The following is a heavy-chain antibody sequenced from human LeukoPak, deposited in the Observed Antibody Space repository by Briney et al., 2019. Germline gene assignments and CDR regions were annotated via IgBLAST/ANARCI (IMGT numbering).Heavy chain of an antibody. Sequence: SETLSLTCTVSGGSISSYYWGWIRQPPGKGLEWIGSIYYSGSTYYNPSLKSRVTISVDTSKNQFSLKLSSVTAADTAVYYCARDRIVGGYGEADAFDIWGQGTMVTVSS. CDR3: ARDRIVGGYGEADAFDI. CDR2: IYYSGST. CDR1: GGSISSYY. D-gene: IGHD4-17*01. J-gene: IGHJ3*02. V-gene: IGHV4-39*07.